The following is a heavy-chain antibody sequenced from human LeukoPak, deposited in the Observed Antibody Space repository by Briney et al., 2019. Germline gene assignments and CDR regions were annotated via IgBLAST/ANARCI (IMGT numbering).Heavy chain of an antibody. CDR3: TRDPTQYLRYGYFDH. V-gene: IGHV3-21*01. D-gene: IGHD4-11*01. CDR2: INQVSSHI. J-gene: IGHJ4*02. Sequence: GGSLRLSCAASGFTFSSSAMNWVRQAPGKGLEWVSSINQVSSHIYYADSVRGRFTISRDNAKNSPYLQMSSLRAEDTAVYYCTRDPTQYLRYGYFDHWGQGTLVTVSS. CDR1: GFTFSSSA.